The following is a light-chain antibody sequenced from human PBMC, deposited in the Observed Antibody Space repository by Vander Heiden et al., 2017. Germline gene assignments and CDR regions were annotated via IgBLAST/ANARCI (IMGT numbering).Light chain of an antibody. CDR1: SADVGCFNY. J-gene: IGLJ2*01. Sequence: QSALTQPPSTSGSPGQSVTISCAGTSADVGCFNYVSWYQQHPGKAPKLIIYEVTERPAGVPDRFSGSKSGNTASLTVSGLQAEDEADYYCSSYGGSDNLLFGGGTKLTVL. CDR2: EVT. CDR3: SSYGGSDNLL. V-gene: IGLV2-8*01.